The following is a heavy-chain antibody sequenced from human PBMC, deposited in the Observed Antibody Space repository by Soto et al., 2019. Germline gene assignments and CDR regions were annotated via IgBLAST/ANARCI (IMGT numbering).Heavy chain of an antibody. CDR2: IYWNDDK. J-gene: IGHJ5*02. D-gene: IGHD3-10*01. V-gene: IGHV2-5*01. CDR3: AHSLITMVRGVDLNWFDP. Sequence: GSGPTLVNPTQTPTLTCTFSGLSLSTSGVGVGWIRQPPGKALEWLALIYWNDDKRYSPSLKSRLTITKDTSKNQVVLTMTNMDPVDTATYYCAHSLITMVRGVDLNWFDPWGQGTLVTVSS. CDR1: GLSLSTSGVG.